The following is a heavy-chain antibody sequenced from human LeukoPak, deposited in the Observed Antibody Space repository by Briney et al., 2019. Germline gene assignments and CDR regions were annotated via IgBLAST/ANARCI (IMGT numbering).Heavy chain of an antibody. CDR1: GGSISSSSYY. CDR2: IYYSGST. V-gene: IGHV4-39*07. J-gene: IGHJ3*02. CDR3: ARDLSIAAEADAFDI. Sequence: SETLSLTCTVSGGSISSSSYYWGWIRQPPGKGLEWIGSIYYSGSTYYNPSLKSRVTISVDTSKNQFSLKLSSVTAADTAVYYCARDLSIAAEADAFDIWGQGTMVTVSS. D-gene: IGHD6-13*01.